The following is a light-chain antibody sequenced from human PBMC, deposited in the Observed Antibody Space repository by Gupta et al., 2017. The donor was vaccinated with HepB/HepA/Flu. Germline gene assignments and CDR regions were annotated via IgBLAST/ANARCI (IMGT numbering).Light chain of an antibody. Sequence: QAVVTQAPSLPVSPGGTVTLTCGSSTGAVTSGHYPSWFQQKPGHAPMTLIFDTSNRHAWTPARFSGSRLAGTDALXLXGVQPEXEYYYSSCFLCFGAQVFGGWPNL. CDR3: CFLCFGAQV. J-gene: IGLJ3*02. CDR1: TGAVTSGHY. V-gene: IGLV7-46*01. CDR2: DTS.